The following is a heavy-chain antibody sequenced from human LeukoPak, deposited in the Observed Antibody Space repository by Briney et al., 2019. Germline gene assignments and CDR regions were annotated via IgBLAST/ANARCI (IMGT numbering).Heavy chain of an antibody. CDR3: AKAVAGIVYMDV. D-gene: IGHD6-19*01. CDR1: GFTFSSYG. J-gene: IGHJ6*03. V-gene: IGHV3-30*02. CDR2: IRYDGSNK. Sequence: GGSLRLSCAASGFTFSSYGMHWVRQAPGKGLEWVAFIRYDGSNKYYADSVKGRFTISRDNSKNTLYLQMNSLRAEDTAVYYCAKAVAGIVYMDVWGKETTVTVSS.